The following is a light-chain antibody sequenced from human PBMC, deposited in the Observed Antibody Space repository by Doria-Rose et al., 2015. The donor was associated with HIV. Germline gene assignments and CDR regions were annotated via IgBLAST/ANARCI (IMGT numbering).Light chain of an antibody. V-gene: IGKV3-20*01. J-gene: IGKJ1*01. CDR1: QSFSSTY. CDR2: DGS. CDR3: HQYGTSWT. Sequence: EIVLTQSPGTLSLSPGERATLSCRASQSFSSTYLAWYQQKPGHAPSLLIYDGSTRATGIPDRFSASGSGTDFTLTINRLEPEDFALYYCHQYGTSWTFGQETKVEI.